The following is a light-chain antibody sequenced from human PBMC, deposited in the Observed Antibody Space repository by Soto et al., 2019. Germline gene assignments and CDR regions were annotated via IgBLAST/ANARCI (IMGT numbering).Light chain of an antibody. CDR2: RNN. V-gene: IGLV1-44*01. CDR3: AAWDDSLDGGV. Sequence: QSVLTQPPSASGTPGQRVTISCSGSSSNIGSNSVNWYRQLPGTAPKLLIYRNNQRPSGVPDRFSGSKSGTSASLAISGLQSEDEADYYCAAWDDSLDGGVFGGGIQLTVL. J-gene: IGLJ3*02. CDR1: SSNIGSNS.